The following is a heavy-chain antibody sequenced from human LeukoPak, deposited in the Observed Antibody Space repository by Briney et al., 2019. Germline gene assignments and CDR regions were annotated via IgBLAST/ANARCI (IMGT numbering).Heavy chain of an antibody. CDR3: ANSQWELPLDY. J-gene: IGHJ4*02. Sequence: PGGSLRLSCAASGFTFSSYWMHWVRQAPGKGLVWVSRINSDGSSTSYADSVKGRFTISRDNAKNTLYLQMNSLRAEDTAVYYCANSQWELPLDYWGQGTLVTVSS. D-gene: IGHD1-26*01. V-gene: IGHV3-74*01. CDR2: INSDGSST. CDR1: GFTFSSYW.